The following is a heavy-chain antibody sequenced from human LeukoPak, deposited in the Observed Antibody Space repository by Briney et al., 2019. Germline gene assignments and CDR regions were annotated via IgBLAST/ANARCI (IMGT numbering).Heavy chain of an antibody. D-gene: IGHD2-15*01. Sequence: SETLSLTCAVYGGSFSGYYWSWIRQPPGKGLEWIGEINHSGSTNYNLSLKSRVTISVDTSKNQFSLRLSSVTAADTAVYFCARTGRILDWFDPWGQGTLVTVSS. V-gene: IGHV4-34*01. J-gene: IGHJ5*02. CDR3: ARTGRILDWFDP. CDR2: INHSGST. CDR1: GGSFSGYY.